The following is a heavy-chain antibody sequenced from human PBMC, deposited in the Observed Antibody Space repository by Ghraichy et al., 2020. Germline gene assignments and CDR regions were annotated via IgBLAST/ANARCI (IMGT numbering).Heavy chain of an antibody. CDR3: ARGRGSYWRSYYFDY. Sequence: SVKVSCKASGGTFSSYAISWVRQAPGQGLEWMGGIIPIFGTANYAQKFQGRVTITADESTSTAYMELSSLRSEDTAVYYCARGRGSYWRSYYFDYWGQGTLVTVSS. D-gene: IGHD1-26*01. V-gene: IGHV1-69*13. J-gene: IGHJ4*02. CDR1: GGTFSSYA. CDR2: IIPIFGTA.